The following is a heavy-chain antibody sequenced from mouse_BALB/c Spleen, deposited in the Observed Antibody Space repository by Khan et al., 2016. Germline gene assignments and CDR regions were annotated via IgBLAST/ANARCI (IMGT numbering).Heavy chain of an antibody. CDR3: ARMARIIN. CDR2: INSNGGST. V-gene: IGHV5-6-3*01. Sequence: EVELVESGGGLVQPGGSLKLSCAASGFTFSSYGMSWVRQTPDKRLELVATINSNGGSTYYPDSVKGRFTISRDNAKNTLYLQMSSLKSEDTARYYCARMARIINWGQGTTLTVSS. J-gene: IGHJ2*01. CDR1: GFTFSSYG.